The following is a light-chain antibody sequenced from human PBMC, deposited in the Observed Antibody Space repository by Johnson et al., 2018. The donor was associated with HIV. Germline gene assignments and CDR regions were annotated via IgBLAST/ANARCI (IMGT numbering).Light chain of an antibody. Sequence: HSVLTQPPSVSAAPGQKVTISCSGSSANIGDNSVSWYQQLPGTAPKLLIYENNKRPSGIPDRFSGSKSGTSATLGITGLPPGDEAAYYCGRCDTSLIAYVFGTGTKVTFL. CDR3: GRCDTSLIAYV. CDR2: ENN. V-gene: IGLV1-51*02. CDR1: SANIGDNS. J-gene: IGLJ1*01.